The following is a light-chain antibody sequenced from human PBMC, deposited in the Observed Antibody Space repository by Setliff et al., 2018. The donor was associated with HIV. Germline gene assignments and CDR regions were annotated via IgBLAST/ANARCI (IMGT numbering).Light chain of an antibody. CDR3: SSDRNSNSLL. J-gene: IGLJ2*01. V-gene: IGLV2-14*01. CDR2: EVT. Sequence: QSALTQPASVSGSPGQSITIFCTGTSSDVGAHNYVSWYQQHPGKAPKLMIYEVTHWPSGVSNRFSGSKSGNTASLTISGLQAEDEADYYCSSDRNSNSLLFGGGTKVTVL. CDR1: SSDVGAHNY.